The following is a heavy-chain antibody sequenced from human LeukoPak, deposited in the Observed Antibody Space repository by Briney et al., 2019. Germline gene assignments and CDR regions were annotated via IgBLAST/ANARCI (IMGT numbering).Heavy chain of an antibody. CDR1: GSRFTSYW. CDR2: IYPGDSDT. CDR3: ARFGVYCSSTSCWVDY. J-gene: IGHJ4*02. Sequence: GESLKISSKGSGSRFTSYWIGWVRPMPGKGLEWMGIIYPGDSDTRYSPSFQGQVTISADKSISTAYLQWSSLKASDTAMYYCARFGVYCSSTSCWVDYWGQGTLVTVSS. D-gene: IGHD2-2*01. V-gene: IGHV5-51*01.